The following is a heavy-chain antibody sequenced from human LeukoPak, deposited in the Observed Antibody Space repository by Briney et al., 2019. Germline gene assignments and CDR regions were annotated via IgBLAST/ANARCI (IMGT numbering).Heavy chain of an antibody. J-gene: IGHJ4*02. V-gene: IGHV1-24*01. Sequence: GASVKVSCKVSGYTLTELSMHWVRQAPGKGLEWMGGFDPEDGETIYAQKFQGRVTMTEDTSTDTAYMELSSLRSEDMAVYYCATKLEYYYDSSGYLGLDFDYWGQGTLVNVSS. CDR2: FDPEDGET. D-gene: IGHD3-22*01. CDR3: ATKLEYYYDSSGYLGLDFDY. CDR1: GYTLTELS.